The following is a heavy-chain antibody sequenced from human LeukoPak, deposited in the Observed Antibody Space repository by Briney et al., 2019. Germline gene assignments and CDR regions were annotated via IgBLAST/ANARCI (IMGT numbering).Heavy chain of an antibody. CDR3: AGDISLSGSYRPNDY. Sequence: IXWVRQAPGQXXXWMGXISAYNGNTNYAQKLQGRVTMTTDTSTSTAYMELRSLRSDDTAVYYCAGDISLSGSYRPNDYWGQGTLVTVSS. D-gene: IGHD1-26*01. J-gene: IGHJ4*02. CDR2: ISAYNGNT. V-gene: IGHV1-18*01.